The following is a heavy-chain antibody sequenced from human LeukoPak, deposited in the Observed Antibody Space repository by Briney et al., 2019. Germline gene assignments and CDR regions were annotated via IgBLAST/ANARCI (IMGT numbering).Heavy chain of an antibody. D-gene: IGHD2-2*01. CDR1: GFTFSGHW. CDR2: IDNDGTST. V-gene: IGHV3-74*03. CDR3: ARGTLGPDN. Sequence: GGSLRLSCAASGFTFSGHWMHWVRQAPGKGLVWVSRIDNDGTSTMYADFVQGRFTLSRDNTKNTLDLQINSLRVEDTAVYYCARGTLGPDNWGQGTLVTVFS. J-gene: IGHJ4*02.